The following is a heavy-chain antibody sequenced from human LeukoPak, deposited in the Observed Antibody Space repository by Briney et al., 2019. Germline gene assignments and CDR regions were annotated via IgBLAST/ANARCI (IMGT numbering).Heavy chain of an antibody. V-gene: IGHV4-39*01. CDR3: VRRGQRLNPGLYYLDY. CDR2: IYYSGST. Sequence: PSETLSLTCTVSGASISSGDYYWGWIRQSPGKGLEWIGTIYYSGSTNYNPSLKSRVTISVDTSENQFSLRLSSVTATDTAVYYCVRRGQRLNPGLYYLDYWGQGTLVTVSS. J-gene: IGHJ4*02. D-gene: IGHD6-25*01. CDR1: GASISSGDYY.